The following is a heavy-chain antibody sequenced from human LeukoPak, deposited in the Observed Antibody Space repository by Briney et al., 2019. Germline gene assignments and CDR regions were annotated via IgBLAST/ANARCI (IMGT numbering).Heavy chain of an antibody. Sequence: PGGSLRLSCAASGFTFSSYSMNWVRQAPGKGLEWVSSVSSSSSYIYYADSVKGRFTISRDNAKNSLYLQMNSLRAEDTAVYYCARAPGSGSHFDYMDVWGKGTTVTVSS. CDR1: GFTFSSYS. CDR3: ARAPGSGSHFDYMDV. D-gene: IGHD3-10*01. V-gene: IGHV3-21*01. CDR2: VSSSSSYI. J-gene: IGHJ6*03.